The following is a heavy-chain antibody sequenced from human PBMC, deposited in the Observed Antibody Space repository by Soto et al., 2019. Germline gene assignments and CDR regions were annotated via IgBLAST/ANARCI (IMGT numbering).Heavy chain of an antibody. V-gene: IGHV1-18*04. CDR1: GYTFNTYG. CDR2: ISIHNGNT. CDR3: ARMTTVDNSHYYMDV. J-gene: IGHJ6*03. D-gene: IGHD1-1*01. Sequence: QAQLLQSGGELKKSGASVKVSCKASGYTFNTYGISWVRQAPGQGLEWMAWISIHNGNTNFAQKFQGRVTLTTDTSTSTAKMELRSLPSDDTAVYSCARMTTVDNSHYYMDVWGKGTTVTVSS.